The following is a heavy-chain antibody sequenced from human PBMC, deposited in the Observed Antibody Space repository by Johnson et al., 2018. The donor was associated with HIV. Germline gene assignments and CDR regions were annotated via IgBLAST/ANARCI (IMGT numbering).Heavy chain of an antibody. V-gene: IGHV3-30-3*01. CDR2: ISYDGSNK. D-gene: IGHD2-15*01. CDR1: GFTFSSYA. CDR3: ARALCSGGSCYVGRAFDI. J-gene: IGHJ3*02. Sequence: QMQLVESGGGVVQPGRSLRLSCAASGFTFSSYAMHWVRQAPGKGLEWVAVISYDGSNKYYADSVKGRFTISRENSKNTLYLQMNSLRAEDTAVYSCARALCSGGSCYVGRAFDIWGQGTMVTVSS.